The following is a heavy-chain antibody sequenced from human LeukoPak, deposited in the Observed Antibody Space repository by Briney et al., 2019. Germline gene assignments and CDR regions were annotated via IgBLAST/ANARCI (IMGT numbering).Heavy chain of an antibody. D-gene: IGHD6-13*01. J-gene: IGHJ4*02. V-gene: IGHV3-21*01. CDR1: GFTFSSYW. CDR3: ARGQQQLVPSDY. Sequence: GGSLRLSCAASGFTFSSYWMSWVRQAPGKGLEWVSSISSSSSYIYYADSVKGRFTISRDNAKNSLYLQMNSLRAEDTAVYYCARGQQQLVPSDYWGQGTLVTVSS. CDR2: ISSSSSYI.